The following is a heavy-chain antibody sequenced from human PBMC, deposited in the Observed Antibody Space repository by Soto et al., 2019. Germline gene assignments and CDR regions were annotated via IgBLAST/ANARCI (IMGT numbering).Heavy chain of an antibody. V-gene: IGHV1-69*04. CDR3: ARDYCRSTMCDDY. J-gene: IGHJ4*02. CDR2: IIPTRGLP. Sequence: SVKASCKASRGTFSSYTLSWVRQATGQGLEWMGSIIPTRGLPHYAQKFKGRVMMTTNKSTSTAYIDLSSLRSDATSVYYCARDYCRSTMCDDYWGQGTLVTVSS. CDR1: RGTFSSYT. D-gene: IGHD2-2*01.